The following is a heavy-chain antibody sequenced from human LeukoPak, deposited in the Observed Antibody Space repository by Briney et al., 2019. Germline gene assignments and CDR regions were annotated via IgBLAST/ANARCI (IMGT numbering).Heavy chain of an antibody. CDR1: GNTFTNNG. V-gene: IGHV1-18*01. CDR3: ARDQSVAGTPYYFDY. Sequence: ASVKVSCKASGNTFTNNGISWVRQAPGQGLEWMGWISAYNGNTNYAQKFQGRVTMTTDTSTSTAYMELRSLRSDDTAVYYCARDQSVAGTPYYFDYWGQGTLVTVSS. D-gene: IGHD6-19*01. J-gene: IGHJ4*02. CDR2: ISAYNGNT.